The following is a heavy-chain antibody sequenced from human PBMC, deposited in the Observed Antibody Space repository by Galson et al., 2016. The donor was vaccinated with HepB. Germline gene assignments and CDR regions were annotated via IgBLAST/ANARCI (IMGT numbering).Heavy chain of an antibody. V-gene: IGHV3-23*01. CDR2: ISGSPVTT. CDR1: GFSFSSYV. Sequence: SLRLSCAASGFSFSSYVMSWVRQSPGKGLEWVSGISGSPVTTYYADSVRGRFTISRDDSKKMLYLQMNSLTVEDAALYYCTKDRGGGSSWYLGDSWGQGTLVTVSS. CDR3: TKDRGGGSSWYLGDS. D-gene: IGHD6-13*01. J-gene: IGHJ4*02.